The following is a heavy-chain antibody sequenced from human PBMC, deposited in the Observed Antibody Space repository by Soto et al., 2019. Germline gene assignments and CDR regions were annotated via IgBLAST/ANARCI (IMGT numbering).Heavy chain of an antibody. Sequence: SETLSLTCAVYGGSFSGYYWSWIRQPPGKGLEWIGEINHSGGTNYNPSLKSRVTISIDTSKNQFSLKLSSVTAADTAVYYCARATRYCTNGVCSTFEYWGQGTLVTVSS. CDR2: INHSGGT. CDR1: GGSFSGYY. V-gene: IGHV4-34*01. D-gene: IGHD2-8*01. J-gene: IGHJ4*01. CDR3: ARATRYCTNGVCSTFEY.